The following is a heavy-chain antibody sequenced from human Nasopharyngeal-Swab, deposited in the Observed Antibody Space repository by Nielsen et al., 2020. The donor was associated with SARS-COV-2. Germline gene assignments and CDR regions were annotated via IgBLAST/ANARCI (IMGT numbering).Heavy chain of an antibody. CDR2: ISSSSSYI. Sequence: WIRQPPGKGPEWVSSISSSSSYIYYADSVKGRFTISRHNSKNTLYLQMNSLRVEDTAVYYCARALDPRRYNWFDPWGQGTLVTVSS. D-gene: IGHD6-6*01. CDR3: ARALDPRRYNWFDP. V-gene: IGHV3-21*04. J-gene: IGHJ5*02.